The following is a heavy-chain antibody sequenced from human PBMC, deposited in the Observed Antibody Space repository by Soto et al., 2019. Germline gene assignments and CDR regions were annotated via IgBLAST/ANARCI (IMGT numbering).Heavy chain of an antibody. CDR1: GYTFTSYG. Sequence: ASGEVSCEAAGYTFTSYGMSWERQAPGQGLEWMGWISAYNGNTNYAQKLQGRVTMTTDTSTSTAYMELRSLRSDDTAVYYCARDVGYCSGGSCDYWGQGTLVTVSS. D-gene: IGHD2-15*01. CDR2: ISAYNGNT. J-gene: IGHJ4*02. CDR3: ARDVGYCSGGSCDY. V-gene: IGHV1-18*01.